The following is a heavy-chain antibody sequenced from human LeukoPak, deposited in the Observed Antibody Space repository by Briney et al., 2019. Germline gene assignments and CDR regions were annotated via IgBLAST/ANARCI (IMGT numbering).Heavy chain of an antibody. J-gene: IGHJ4*02. D-gene: IGHD3-22*01. CDR2: IYPGDSDT. V-gene: IGHV5-51*01. CDR1: GYRFTTYW. CDR3: ARQFRDSSGYYSYYFDY. Sequence: GESLKSSCKGSGYRFTTYWIGGVRQMPGRGLEWMGIIYPGDSDTRYSPSFQGQVTISADKSISTAYLQWSSLKASDTAMYYCARQFRDSSGYYSYYFDYWGQGTLVTVSS.